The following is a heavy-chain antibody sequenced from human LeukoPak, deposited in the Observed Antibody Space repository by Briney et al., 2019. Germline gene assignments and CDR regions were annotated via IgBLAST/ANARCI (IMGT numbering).Heavy chain of an antibody. D-gene: IGHD6-13*01. J-gene: IGHJ4*02. CDR2: IGTAGDT. Sequence: GGSLRLSCAASGFTFSSYDMHWVRQATGKGLEGVSSIGTAGDTYYPGSVKGRFTISRENAKNSLYLQMNSLRAGDTAVYYCVRAHLSWHFDYWGQGTLVTVSS. CDR3: VRAHLSWHFDY. CDR1: GFTFSSYD. V-gene: IGHV3-13*01.